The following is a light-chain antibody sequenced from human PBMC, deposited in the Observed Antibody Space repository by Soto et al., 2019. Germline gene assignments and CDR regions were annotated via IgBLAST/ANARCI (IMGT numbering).Light chain of an antibody. CDR3: QQYNSYSST. J-gene: IGKJ1*01. CDR1: QSTSSY. CDR2: DAS. Sequence: DIRLTQSPSALSASVGDRVTITCRASQSTSSYLAWYQQKPGKAPKLLIYDASSLESGVPSRFSGSGSGTEFTLTISSLQPDDFATYYCQQYNSYSSTFGQGTKVDIK. V-gene: IGKV1-5*01.